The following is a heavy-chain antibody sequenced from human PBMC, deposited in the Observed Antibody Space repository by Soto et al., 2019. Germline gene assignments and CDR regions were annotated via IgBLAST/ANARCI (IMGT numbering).Heavy chain of an antibody. Sequence: SETLSLTCIVSGGSISSSSNYWGWVRQPPGKGLEWIGSRYYSGTTSYNPSLKSRVTLSVDTSRTQLSLKLSSVTAADTAVYYCARSGDYYDSSGYYNDAFDIWGQGTMVTVSS. CDR3: ARSGDYYDSSGYYNDAFDI. CDR1: GGSISSSSNY. J-gene: IGHJ3*02. V-gene: IGHV4-39*01. CDR2: RYYSGTT. D-gene: IGHD3-22*01.